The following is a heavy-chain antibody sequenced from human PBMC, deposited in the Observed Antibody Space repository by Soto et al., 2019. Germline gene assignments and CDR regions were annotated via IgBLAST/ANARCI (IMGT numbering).Heavy chain of an antibody. D-gene: IGHD2-15*01. Sequence: ASRKVSCTAVGYIFTRYGIICVRKAPGQGLEGMGWISIYNENTNYPQKFQSRVTMTRDTFTSTVYMELRSLTSDDTAVHSCAREGFCRSGSCALYSHDFFGRGRWGQGSAVSVSS. J-gene: IGHJ6*02. CDR3: AREGFCRSGSCALYSHDFFGRGR. CDR1: GYIFTRYG. CDR2: ISIYNENT. V-gene: IGHV1-18*01.